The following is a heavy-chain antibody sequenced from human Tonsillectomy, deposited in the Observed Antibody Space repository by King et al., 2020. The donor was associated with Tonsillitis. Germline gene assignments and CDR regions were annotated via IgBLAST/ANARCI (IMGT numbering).Heavy chain of an antibody. CDR3: ARFPPETYYDYVDV. Sequence: VQLQQWGAGLLKPSETLSLTCAVYGGSFSAYYWSWIRQSPGKGLEWIGEINHAGSTNYNPSLKSRVTISVDTSKNQFSLNLSSVTAADTAVYYCARFPPETYYDYVDVWGRGTSVTVSS. CDR2: INHAGST. CDR1: GGSFSAYY. V-gene: IGHV4-34*01. D-gene: IGHD5-24*01. J-gene: IGHJ6*03.